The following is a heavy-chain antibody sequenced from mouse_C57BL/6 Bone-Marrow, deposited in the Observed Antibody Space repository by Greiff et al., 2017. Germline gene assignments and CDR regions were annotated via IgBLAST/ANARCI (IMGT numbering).Heavy chain of an antibody. D-gene: IGHD2-4*01. CDR3: ARSVYDYSYYAMDY. Sequence: EVQRVESGPVLVKPGASVKMSCKASGYTFTDYYMNWVKQSHGKSLEWIGVINPYNGGTSYNQKFKGKATLTVDKSSSTAYMELNSLTSEDSAVYYCARSVYDYSYYAMDYWGQGTSVTVSS. CDR2: INPYNGGT. J-gene: IGHJ4*01. CDR1: GYTFTDYY. V-gene: IGHV1-19*01.